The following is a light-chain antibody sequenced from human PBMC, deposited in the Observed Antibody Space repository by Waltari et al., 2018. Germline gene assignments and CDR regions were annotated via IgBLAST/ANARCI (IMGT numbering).Light chain of an antibody. Sequence: DVQMTQSPSTLSASVGDRVTIPCRASQSISDSLAWYQQKPGEAPKLLIYKTFTLKSGVPSRFSSSGSGTEYTLTISSLQPDDFATDYCQQYNTYSPPWTFGQGTKVEI. J-gene: IGKJ1*01. CDR3: QQYNTYSPPWT. CDR2: KTF. CDR1: QSISDS. V-gene: IGKV1-5*03.